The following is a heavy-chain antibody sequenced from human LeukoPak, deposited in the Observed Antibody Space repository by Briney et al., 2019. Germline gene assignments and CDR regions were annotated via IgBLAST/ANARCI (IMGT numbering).Heavy chain of an antibody. CDR1: GGSISSYY. V-gene: IGHV4-59*08. CDR2: ILYSGST. D-gene: IGHD3-3*01. J-gene: IGHJ4*02. CDR3: ARHRGSGYENFFDY. Sequence: PSETLSLTCTVSGGSISSYYWSWIRQPPGKGLEWIGYILYSGSTNYNPSLQSRVTISVDTSKNQFSLELTSVTAADTAVYYCARHRGSGYENFFDYWGQGTLVTVSS.